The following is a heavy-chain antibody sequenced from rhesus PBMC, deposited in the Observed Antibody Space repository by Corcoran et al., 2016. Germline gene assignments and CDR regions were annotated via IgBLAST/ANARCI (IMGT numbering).Heavy chain of an antibody. V-gene: IGHV4S11*01. CDR2: IYGSGSST. Sequence: QVQLQESGPGLVKPLETLSLTCAVSGSSINSNYWSWIRQPPGKGLEWIGFIYGSGSSTNDKPSRKSRGTLSVDASKNQFALKLTSVTAADTAVYYCARGGGGATATGWDSWGQGVLVTVSS. J-gene: IGHJ4*01. D-gene: IGHD1-44*02. CDR3: ARGGGGATATGWDS. CDR1: GSSINSNY.